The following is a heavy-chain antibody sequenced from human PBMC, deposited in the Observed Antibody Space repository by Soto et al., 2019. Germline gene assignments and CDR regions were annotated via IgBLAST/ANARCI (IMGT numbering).Heavy chain of an antibody. Sequence: GASVKVSCKASGYTFTSYAMYWVRQAPGQRLEWMGWINAGIGNTKYSQKFQGRVTITRDTSASTAYMKLSSLRSEDTAVYFCARDLGYCTNGVCYPAWFDPWVQGTLVTVSS. V-gene: IGHV1-3*01. J-gene: IGHJ5*02. CDR2: INAGIGNT. CDR1: GYTFTSYA. CDR3: ARDLGYCTNGVCYPAWFDP. D-gene: IGHD2-8*01.